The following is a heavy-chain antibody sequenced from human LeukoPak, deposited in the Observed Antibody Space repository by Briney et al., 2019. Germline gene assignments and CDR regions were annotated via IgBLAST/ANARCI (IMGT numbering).Heavy chain of an antibody. Sequence: PGGSLRLSCTASGFTFGDYAMSWFRQAPGKGLEWVGFIRSKAYGGTTEYAASVKGRFTISRDDSKSIAYLQMNSLKTEDTAVYYCARRITIFGVVTTYYFDYWGQGTLVTVSS. CDR1: GFTFGDYA. D-gene: IGHD3-3*01. CDR2: IRSKAYGGTT. V-gene: IGHV3-49*03. J-gene: IGHJ4*02. CDR3: ARRITIFGVVTTYYFDY.